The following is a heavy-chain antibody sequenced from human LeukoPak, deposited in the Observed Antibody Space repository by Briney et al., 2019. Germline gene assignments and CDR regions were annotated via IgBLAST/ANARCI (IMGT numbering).Heavy chain of an antibody. Sequence: PSETLSLTCTVSGGSISSSSYYWGWIRQPPGKGLEWIGYIYYSGSTYYSPSLKSRVTISVDTSKNQFSLKLSSVTAADTAVYYCARWSGSYSYFDYWGQGTLVTVSS. D-gene: IGHD1-26*01. CDR2: IYYSGST. CDR3: ARWSGSYSYFDY. CDR1: GGSISSSSYY. V-gene: IGHV4-30-4*08. J-gene: IGHJ4*02.